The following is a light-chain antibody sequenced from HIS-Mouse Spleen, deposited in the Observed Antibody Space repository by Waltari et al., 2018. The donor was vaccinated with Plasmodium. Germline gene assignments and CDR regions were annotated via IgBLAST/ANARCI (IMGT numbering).Light chain of an antibody. CDR1: QSVSSN. CDR3: QQYNNWSFT. V-gene: IGKV3-15*01. J-gene: IGKJ3*01. CDR2: GAS. Sequence: EIVMTQSPATLSVSQGERATLSCRARQSVSSNLAWYQQKPGQAPRLLIYGASTRATGIPARFSGSGSGTEFTLTISSLQSEDFAVYDCQQYNNWSFTFGPGTKVDIK.